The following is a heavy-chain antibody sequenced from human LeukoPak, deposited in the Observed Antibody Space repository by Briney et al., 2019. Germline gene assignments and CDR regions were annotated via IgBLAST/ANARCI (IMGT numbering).Heavy chain of an antibody. D-gene: IGHD5-12*01. J-gene: IGHJ3*02. CDR3: ARESPVATPNAFDI. CDR2: IKQDGSEK. Sequence: GGSLRLSCAASGFTSSSYWMSWVRQAPGKGLEWVANIKQDGSEKYYVDSVKGRFTISRDNAKNSLYLQMNSLRAEDTAVYYCARESPVATPNAFDIWGQGTMVTVSS. V-gene: IGHV3-7*01. CDR1: GFTSSSYW.